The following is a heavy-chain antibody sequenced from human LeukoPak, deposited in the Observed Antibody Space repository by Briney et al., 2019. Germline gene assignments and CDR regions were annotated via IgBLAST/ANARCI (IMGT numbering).Heavy chain of an antibody. Sequence: SETLSLSCTVSGGSISSYYWSWIRQPPGKGLEWIGYIYYGGSTNYNPSLKSRVTISVDTSKNQFSLKLSSVTAADTAVYYCARVRGYSYGFDYWGQGTLVTVSS. V-gene: IGHV4-59*01. CDR1: GGSISSYY. D-gene: IGHD5-18*01. CDR2: IYYGGST. CDR3: ARVRGYSYGFDY. J-gene: IGHJ4*02.